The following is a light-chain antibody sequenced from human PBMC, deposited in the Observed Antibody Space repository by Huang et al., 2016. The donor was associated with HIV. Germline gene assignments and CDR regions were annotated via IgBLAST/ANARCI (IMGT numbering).Light chain of an antibody. CDR1: QSVLYSSNNKNY. J-gene: IGKJ4*01. CDR2: WAS. CDR3: QQYYSTPLT. V-gene: IGKV4-1*01. Sequence: DIAMTQSPDSLAVSLGERATINCKSGQSVLYSSNNKNYLAWYQQKPGQPPKLLIYWASTRESGVPDRFSGSGSGTDFTLTISSLQAEDVAVYYCQQYYSTPLTFGGGTKVEIK.